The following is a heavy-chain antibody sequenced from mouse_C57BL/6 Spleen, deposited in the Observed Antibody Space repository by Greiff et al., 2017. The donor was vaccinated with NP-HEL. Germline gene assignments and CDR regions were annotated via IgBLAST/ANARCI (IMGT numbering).Heavy chain of an antibody. J-gene: IGHJ1*03. V-gene: IGHV1-50*01. Sequence: QVHVKQPGAELVKPGASVKLSCKASGYTFTSYWMQWVKQRPGQGLEWIGEIDPSDSYTNYNQKFKGKATLTVDTSSSTAYMQLSSLTSEDSAVYYCARRSLRGYFDVWGTGTTVTVSS. CDR1: GYTFTSYW. D-gene: IGHD1-1*01. CDR3: ARRSLRGYFDV. CDR2: IDPSDSYT.